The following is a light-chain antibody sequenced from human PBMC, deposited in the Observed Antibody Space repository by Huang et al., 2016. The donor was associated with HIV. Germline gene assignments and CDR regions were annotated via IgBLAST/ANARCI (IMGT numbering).Light chain of an antibody. J-gene: IGKJ2*01. CDR2: GAS. CDR1: ESILRN. CDR3: QQYNKWPPYT. Sequence: VMTQSPATLSVSPGQRATLSCRARESILRNLAWYQQRPGQPPRLLIYGASVRLPGIADRCRGSGAGEEFSLTISSLQFEDVAVYYGQQYNKWPPYTYGQGTKLGIK. V-gene: IGKV3-15*01.